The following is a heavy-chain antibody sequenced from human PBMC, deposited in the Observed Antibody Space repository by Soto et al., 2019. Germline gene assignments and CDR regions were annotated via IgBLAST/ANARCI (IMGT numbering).Heavy chain of an antibody. CDR2: IIPIFGTA. D-gene: IGHD6-19*01. V-gene: IGHV1-69*13. Sequence: SVKVSCKASGGTFSSYAISWVRQAPGQGLEWMGGIIPIFGTANYAQKFQGRVTITADESTSTAYMELSSLRSDDTAVYYCARDDFISSGWYWFVPWGQGTLVTVSS. CDR3: ARDDFISSGWYWFVP. J-gene: IGHJ5*02. CDR1: GGTFSSYA.